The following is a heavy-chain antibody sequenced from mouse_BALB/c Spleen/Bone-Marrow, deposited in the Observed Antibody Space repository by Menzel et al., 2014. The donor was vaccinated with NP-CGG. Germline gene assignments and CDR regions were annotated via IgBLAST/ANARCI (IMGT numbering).Heavy chain of an antibody. CDR3: ARQDYSYYYAMDY. V-gene: IGHV5-12*02. CDR2: ISKGGGST. J-gene: IGHJ4*01. Sequence: EVMLVESGGGLVQPGGSLKLSCATSGFTFSDYYMYWVRQTPEKRLGWVAYISKGGGSTYYPGTVKGRFTISRDNAKNTLYLQMSRPKSEDTAMYYCARQDYSYYYAMDYWGQGTSVTVSS. CDR1: GFTFSDYY. D-gene: IGHD2-13*01.